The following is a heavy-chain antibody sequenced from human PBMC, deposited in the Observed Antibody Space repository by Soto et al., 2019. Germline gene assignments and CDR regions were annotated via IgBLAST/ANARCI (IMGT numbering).Heavy chain of an antibody. CDR3: TSGRIFGWFDP. CDR1: GGSISSSRSY. V-gene: IGHV4-39*01. D-gene: IGHD2-15*01. J-gene: IGHJ5*02. Sequence: SETLSLTCNVSGGSISSSRSYWAWIRQPPGRGLEWIASIFYSGSTYYNPSLTSRVTISVDTSKNQFSLKLSSMTVADTAVYYCTSGRIFGWFDPWGQGTLVTVSS. CDR2: IFYSGST.